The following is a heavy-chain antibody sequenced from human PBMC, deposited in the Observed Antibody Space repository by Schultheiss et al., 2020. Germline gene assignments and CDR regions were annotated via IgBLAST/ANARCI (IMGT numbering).Heavy chain of an antibody. CDR2: ISYDGSNE. J-gene: IGHJ4*02. CDR1: GFTFGSYA. V-gene: IGHV3-30-3*01. Sequence: GGSLRLSCAASGFTFGSYAMHWVRQAPGKGLEWVAVISYDGSNEYYADSVKGRFTISRDNSKNTLYLQVNSLRAEDTAVYYCAREGYNYGYWGGVDYWGQGTLVTVYS. CDR3: AREGYNYGYWGGVDY. D-gene: IGHD5-18*01.